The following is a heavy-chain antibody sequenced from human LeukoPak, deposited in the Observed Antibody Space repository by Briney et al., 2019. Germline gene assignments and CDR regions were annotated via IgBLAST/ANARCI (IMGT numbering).Heavy chain of an antibody. J-gene: IGHJ3*02. CDR3: ARDGGSYYRDAFDI. Sequence: PRASVKVSCKASGGTFISYGISWVRQAPGQGLEWMGGIIPIFGTPNYAQRFQGRVTITTDESTSTAYMELTSLRSEDTAVYYCARDGGSYYRDAFDIWGQGTMVTVSS. CDR2: IIPIFGTP. D-gene: IGHD1-26*01. V-gene: IGHV1-69*05. CDR1: GGTFISYG.